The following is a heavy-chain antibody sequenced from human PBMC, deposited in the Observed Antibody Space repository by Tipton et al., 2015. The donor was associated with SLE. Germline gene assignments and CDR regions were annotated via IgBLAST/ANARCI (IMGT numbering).Heavy chain of an antibody. D-gene: IGHD2-2*01. CDR1: GGSISSSSYY. Sequence: TLSLTCTVSGGSISSSSYYWGWIRQPPGKGLEWIGSIYYSGSTYYNPSLKSRVTISVDTSKNQFSLKLSSVTAADTAVYYCAREASRVPAAFFDYWGQGTLVTVSS. CDR3: AREASRVPAAFFDY. CDR2: IYYSGST. J-gene: IGHJ4*02. V-gene: IGHV4-39*02.